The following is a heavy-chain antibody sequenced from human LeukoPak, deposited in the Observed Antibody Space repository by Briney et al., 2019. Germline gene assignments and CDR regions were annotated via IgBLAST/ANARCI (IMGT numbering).Heavy chain of an antibody. CDR2: INTDGSST. J-gene: IGHJ6*03. CDR3: ARSEYSSTWYGDYYYYYMDV. D-gene: IGHD6-13*01. CDR1: GFTFSTFW. Sequence: GGSLRLSCAASGFTFSTFWMHWVRQAPGKALVWVSRINTDGSSTIYADSVKGRFTISRDNAKNTLYLQMNSLRAEDTAVYYCARSEYSSTWYGDYYYYYMDVWGKGTTVTVSS. V-gene: IGHV3-74*01.